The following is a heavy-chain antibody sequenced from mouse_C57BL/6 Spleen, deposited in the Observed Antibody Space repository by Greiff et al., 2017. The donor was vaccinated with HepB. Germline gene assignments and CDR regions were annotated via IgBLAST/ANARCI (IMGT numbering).Heavy chain of an antibody. CDR1: GYSITSGYY. J-gene: IGHJ2*01. D-gene: IGHD3-3*01. Sequence: ESGPGLVKPSQSLSLTCSVTGYSITSGYYWNWIRQFPGNKLEWMGYISYDGSNNYNPSLKNRISITRDTSKNQFFLKLNSVTTEDTATYYCARDGLGQGFDYWGKGTTLTVSS. V-gene: IGHV3-6*01. CDR3: ARDGLGQGFDY. CDR2: ISYDGSN.